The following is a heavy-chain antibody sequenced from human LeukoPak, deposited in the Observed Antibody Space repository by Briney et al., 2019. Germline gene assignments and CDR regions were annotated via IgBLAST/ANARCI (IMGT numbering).Heavy chain of an antibody. D-gene: IGHD3-3*01. J-gene: IGHJ4*02. CDR3: AKSYDFWSGYYVLDFDY. CDR2: ISGSGGST. Sequence: GGSLRLSCAASGFTFSSYAMSWVRQAPGKGLEWVSAISGSGGSTYYADSVKGRSTISRDNSKNTLYLQMNSLRAEDTAVYYCAKSYDFWSGYYVLDFDYWGQGTLVTVSS. V-gene: IGHV3-23*01. CDR1: GFTFSSYA.